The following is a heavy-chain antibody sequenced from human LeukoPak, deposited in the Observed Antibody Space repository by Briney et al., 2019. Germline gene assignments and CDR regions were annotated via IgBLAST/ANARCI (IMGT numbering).Heavy chain of an antibody. J-gene: IGHJ4*02. D-gene: IGHD5-12*01. CDR1: GFTVSSNY. CDR2: IYSGGST. CDR3: AKDFKMVATSSFDY. V-gene: IGHV3-53*01. Sequence: GGSLRLSCAASGFTVSSNYMSWVRQAPGKGLEWVSVIYSGGSTYYADSVKGRFTISRDNSKNTLYLQMNSLRAEDTAVYYCAKDFKMVATSSFDYWGQGTLVTVSS.